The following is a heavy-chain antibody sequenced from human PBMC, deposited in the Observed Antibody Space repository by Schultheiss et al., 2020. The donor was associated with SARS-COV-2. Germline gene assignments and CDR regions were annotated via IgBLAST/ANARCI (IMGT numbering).Heavy chain of an antibody. CDR3: ARDRDSSGWYTTFDY. V-gene: IGHV3-23*01. D-gene: IGHD6-19*01. CDR1: GFTFSSYA. Sequence: GGSLRLSCAASGFTFSSYAMHWVRQAPGKGLEWVSAISDSDDNTYYADSAKGRFTISRDNSKNTLYLQMNSLRAEDTAVYYCARDRDSSGWYTTFDYWGQGTLVTVSS. J-gene: IGHJ4*02. CDR2: ISDSDDNT.